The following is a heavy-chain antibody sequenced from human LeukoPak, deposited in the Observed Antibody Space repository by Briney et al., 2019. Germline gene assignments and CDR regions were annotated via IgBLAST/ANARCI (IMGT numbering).Heavy chain of an antibody. CDR3: ARDGYGGKALDY. V-gene: IGHV6-1*01. J-gene: IGHJ4*02. CDR2: TYYRSKWYN. Sequence: SQTLSLTCAISGDSVSSNSATWNWIRQSPSRGLEWLGRTYYRSKWYNDYAVSVKSRITISPDTSKNQFSLKLSSVTAADTAVYYCARDGYGGKALDYWGQGTLVTVSS. CDR1: GDSVSSNSAT. D-gene: IGHD4-23*01.